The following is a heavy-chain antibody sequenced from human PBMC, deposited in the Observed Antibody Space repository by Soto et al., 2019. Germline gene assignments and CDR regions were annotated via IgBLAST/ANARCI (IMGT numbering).Heavy chain of an antibody. V-gene: IGHV3-30*18. Sequence: QVQLVESGGGVVQPGRSLRLSCAASGFTFSSYGMHWVRQAPGKGLEWVAVISYDGSNKYYADSVKGRFTISRDNSKNTLYLQMNSLRAEDTAVYYCAKDPGRQQLWGYFDYWGQGTLVTVSS. CDR2: ISYDGSNK. J-gene: IGHJ4*02. CDR3: AKDPGRQQLWGYFDY. CDR1: GFTFSSYG. D-gene: IGHD6-13*01.